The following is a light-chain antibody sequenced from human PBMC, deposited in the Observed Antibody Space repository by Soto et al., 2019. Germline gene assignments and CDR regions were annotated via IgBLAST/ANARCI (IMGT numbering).Light chain of an antibody. V-gene: IGKV3-15*01. CDR2: GAS. J-gene: IGKJ1*01. Sequence: EIVMTQSPATLSVSPGERATLSCRASQSVSSNLAWYQQKPGQAPRLLIYGASTRATGCPVRLSGSGSGTEFTLTITSLQSEDFAVYYCQQYNNWPPWTFGQGTKVEIK. CDR1: QSVSSN. CDR3: QQYNNWPPWT.